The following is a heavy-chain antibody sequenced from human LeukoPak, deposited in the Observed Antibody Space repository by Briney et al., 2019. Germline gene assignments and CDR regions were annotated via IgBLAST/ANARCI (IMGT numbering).Heavy chain of an antibody. V-gene: IGHV1-18*01. Sequence: ASVKVSCKSSGYTFTSYGISWVRQAPGQGLECMGWISAYNCNTHYAQKLQGRVTITTDTSTSTASIDLRSLRSDDPAVYYCASVSGIVVVPAAPLFDYWGQGTLVTVSS. CDR3: ASVSGIVVVPAAPLFDY. CDR1: GYTFTSYG. J-gene: IGHJ4*02. D-gene: IGHD2-2*01. CDR2: ISAYNCNT.